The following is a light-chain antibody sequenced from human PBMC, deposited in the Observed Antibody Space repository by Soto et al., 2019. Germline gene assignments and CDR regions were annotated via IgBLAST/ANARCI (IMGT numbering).Light chain of an antibody. V-gene: IGLV1-44*01. CDR3: AAWDDSLNGYV. CDR1: SSNIGTNS. CDR2: SND. Sequence: QSVLTQPPSASGTPGQRVTISCSGSSSNIGTNSVNWYQHLPGTAPKLLIYSNDQRPSGVPDLFSASKSGTSASLAISGLQSEDEADYYCAAWDDSLNGYVFGTGTQLTVL. J-gene: IGLJ1*01.